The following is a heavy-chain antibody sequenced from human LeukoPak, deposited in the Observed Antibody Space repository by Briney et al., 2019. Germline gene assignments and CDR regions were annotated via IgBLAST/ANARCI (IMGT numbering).Heavy chain of an antibody. D-gene: IGHD6-13*01. CDR3: ARDSSSWFYFDY. Sequence: SETLSLTCTVSGGSISTFHWSWIRQPPGRGLEWIGFNHNTGSTNYNPSLNSRVTISVDTSMNQFFLKLSSVTAADTAVYYCARDSSSWFYFDYWGQGTLVTVSS. J-gene: IGHJ4*02. CDR2: NHNTGST. CDR1: GGSISTFH. V-gene: IGHV4-4*08.